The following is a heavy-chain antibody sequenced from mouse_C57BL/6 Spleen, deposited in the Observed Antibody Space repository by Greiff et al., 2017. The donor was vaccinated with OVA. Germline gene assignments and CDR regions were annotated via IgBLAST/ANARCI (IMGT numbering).Heavy chain of an antibody. CDR3: ARYYSNEAWFAY. V-gene: IGHV1-69*01. Sequence: QVQLQQPGAELVMPGASVKLSCKASGYTFTSYWMHWVKQRPGQGLEWIGEIDPSDSYNNYNQKFKGKSTLTVDKSSSTAYMQLSSLTSEDSAVYYCARYYSNEAWFAYWGQGTLVTVSA. D-gene: IGHD2-5*01. CDR1: GYTFTSYW. CDR2: IDPSDSYN. J-gene: IGHJ3*01.